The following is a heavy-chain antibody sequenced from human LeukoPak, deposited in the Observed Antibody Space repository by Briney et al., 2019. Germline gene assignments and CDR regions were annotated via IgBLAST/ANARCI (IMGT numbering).Heavy chain of an antibody. Sequence: VASVQVSCKVSGYTLTELSMHWVRQAPGKGLEWMGGFDPEDGETIYAQKSQGRVTMTEDTSTDTAYMELSSLRSEDTAVYYCATVQWLRSRVEKYYFDYWGQGTLVTVSS. CDR3: ATVQWLRSRVEKYYFDY. CDR2: FDPEDGET. D-gene: IGHD5-12*01. CDR1: GYTLTELS. J-gene: IGHJ4*02. V-gene: IGHV1-24*01.